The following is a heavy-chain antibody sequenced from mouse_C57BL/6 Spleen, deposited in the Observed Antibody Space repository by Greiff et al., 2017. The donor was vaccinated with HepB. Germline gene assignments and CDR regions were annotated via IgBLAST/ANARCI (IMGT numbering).Heavy chain of an antibody. D-gene: IGHD1-1*01. CDR2: IYPRSGNT. Sequence: QVQLKESGAELARPGASVKLSCKASGYTFTSYGISWVKQRTGQGLEWIGEIYPRSGNTYYNEKFKGKATLTADKSSSTAYMELRSLTSEDSAVYFCAREGYYGSLVHLYFDVWGTGTTVTVSS. CDR3: AREGYYGSLVHLYFDV. CDR1: GYTFTSYG. V-gene: IGHV1-81*01. J-gene: IGHJ1*03.